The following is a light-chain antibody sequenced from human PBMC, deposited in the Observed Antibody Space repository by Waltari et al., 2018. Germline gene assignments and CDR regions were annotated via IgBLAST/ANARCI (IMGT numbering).Light chain of an antibody. CDR2: GAS. CDR3: QQYDNWPPIT. Sequence: EIVMTQSPATLYVSPGERATLSCRASQNIRSNLAWYRQKPGQAPRLLIYGASFRATGIPARISGSGSGTEFTLTISSLQSEDFAVYFCQQYDNWPPITVGQVTKLEIK. J-gene: IGKJ2*01. V-gene: IGKV3-15*01. CDR1: QNIRSN.